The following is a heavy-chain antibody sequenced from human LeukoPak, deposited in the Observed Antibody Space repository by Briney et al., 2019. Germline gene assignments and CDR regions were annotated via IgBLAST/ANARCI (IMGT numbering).Heavy chain of an antibody. CDR1: GYTFTSYG. Sequence: ASVKVSCKASGYTFTSYGISWVRQAPAQGLEWMGWISAYNGNTNYAQKLHGRVTMTTDTSTSTAYMELRSLRSDDTAVYYCARDVGDGDYFDYWGQGTLVTVSS. D-gene: IGHD4-17*01. CDR2: ISAYNGNT. V-gene: IGHV1-18*01. CDR3: ARDVGDGDYFDY. J-gene: IGHJ4*02.